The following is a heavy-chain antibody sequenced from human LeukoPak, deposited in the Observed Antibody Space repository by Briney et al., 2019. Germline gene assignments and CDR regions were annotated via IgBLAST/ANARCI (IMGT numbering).Heavy chain of an antibody. CDR3: ARGWLAETMVVTPYNY. J-gene: IGHJ4*02. CDR1: GGTFSSYT. D-gene: IGHD4-23*01. V-gene: IGHV1-69*01. CDR2: IIPIFGTP. Sequence: SVTVSCTASGGTFSSYTITWVRQAPGQGLEWMGGIIPIFGTPNYAQKFQGRVTITADESTNTAYMELSSLRSEDTAVYYCARGWLAETMVVTPYNYWGQGTLVTVSS.